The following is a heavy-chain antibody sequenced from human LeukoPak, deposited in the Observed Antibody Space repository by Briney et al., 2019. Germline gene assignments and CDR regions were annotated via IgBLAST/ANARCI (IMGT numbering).Heavy chain of an antibody. V-gene: IGHV3-11*01. CDR3: ARDLSWQQLVPAYGMDV. Sequence: PGGSLRLSCAASGFTFSDYYMSWIRQAPGKGLEWASYISSSGSTIYYADSVKGRFTISRDNAKNSLYLQMNSLRAEDTAVYYCARDLSWQQLVPAYGMDVWGQGTTVTVSS. J-gene: IGHJ6*02. CDR1: GFTFSDYY. CDR2: ISSSGSTI. D-gene: IGHD6-13*01.